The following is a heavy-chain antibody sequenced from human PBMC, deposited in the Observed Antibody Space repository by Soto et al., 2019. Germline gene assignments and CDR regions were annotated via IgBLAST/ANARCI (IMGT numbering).Heavy chain of an antibody. CDR2: ISTYSGDT. J-gene: IGHJ5*02. CDR3: ARHHGPTTSENWFDP. D-gene: IGHD5-12*01. CDR1: GYTFFTYD. Sequence: ASVKVSCKASGYTFFTYDISWLRQAPGQGLEWMGWISTYSGDTKYAQKFQGRVTMTTDTSTTTAYLELRSLRSDDTAVYYCARHHGPTTSENWFDPWGQGTLVTVSS. V-gene: IGHV1-18*01.